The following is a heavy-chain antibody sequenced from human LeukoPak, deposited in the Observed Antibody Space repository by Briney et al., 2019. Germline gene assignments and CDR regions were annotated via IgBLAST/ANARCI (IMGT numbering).Heavy chain of an antibody. V-gene: IGHV4-34*01. J-gene: IGHJ4*02. Sequence: SETLSLTCAVYGGSFSGYYWSWIRQPPGKGLEWIGEINHSGSTNYNPSLKSRVTISVDTSKNQFSLKLSSVTAADAAVYYCARGLQLSGSYNNWGQGTLVTVSS. D-gene: IGHD1-26*01. CDR2: INHSGST. CDR3: ARGLQLSGSYNN. CDR1: GGSFSGYY.